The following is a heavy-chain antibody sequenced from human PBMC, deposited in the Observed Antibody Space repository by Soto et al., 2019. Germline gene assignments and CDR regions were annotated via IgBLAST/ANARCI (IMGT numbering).Heavy chain of an antibody. V-gene: IGHV1-18*01. CDR2: ISAYNGNT. Sequence: ASVKVSCKASGYTFTSHGISWVRQAPGQGLEWMGWISAYNGNTNYAQKLQGRVTTTTDTSTSTAYMELRSLRSDATAVYYCGSGNWFDPWGQGTLVTVS. CDR3: GSGNWFDP. D-gene: IGHD2-15*01. CDR1: GYTFTSHG. J-gene: IGHJ5*02.